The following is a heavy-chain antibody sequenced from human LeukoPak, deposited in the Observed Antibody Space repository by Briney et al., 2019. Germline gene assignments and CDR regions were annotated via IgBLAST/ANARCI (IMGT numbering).Heavy chain of an antibody. Sequence: SETLSLTCTVSGGSISSSSYYWGWIRQPPGKGLGWIGSIYYSGSTYYNPSLKSRVTISVDTSKNQFSLKLSSVTAADTAVYYCARHSGSYVTRFDYWGQGTLVTVSS. D-gene: IGHD1-26*01. V-gene: IGHV4-39*01. CDR1: GGSISSSSYY. CDR3: ARHSGSYVTRFDY. J-gene: IGHJ4*02. CDR2: IYYSGST.